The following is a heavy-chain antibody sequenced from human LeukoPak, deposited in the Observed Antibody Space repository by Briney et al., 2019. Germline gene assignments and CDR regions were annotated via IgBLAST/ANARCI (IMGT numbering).Heavy chain of an antibody. CDR1: GYSFTSYW. Sequence: GESLKISCKGSGYSFTSYWIGWVRQMPGRGLEWMGIIYPGDSDTRYSPSFQGQVTISADKSISTAYLQWSSLKASDTAMYYCGRQTLTYYEGRDGDFQHGGKGTWSPSPQ. CDR2: IYPGDSDT. CDR3: GRQTLTYYEGRDGDFQH. D-gene: IGHD3-22*01. V-gene: IGHV5-51*01. J-gene: IGHJ1*01.